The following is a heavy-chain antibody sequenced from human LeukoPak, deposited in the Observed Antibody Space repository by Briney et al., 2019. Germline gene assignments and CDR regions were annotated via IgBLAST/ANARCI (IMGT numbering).Heavy chain of an antibody. J-gene: IGHJ4*02. CDR2: ILHSGSI. Sequence: PSETLSLTCAVSGYSISSAYYWGWIRQPPGKGLEWSGSILHSGSIYYNPSLKSRVTISVDTSKNHFSLKLTSVTAADTAVYYCARDRGVRGEMDFWGQGTLVTVSS. CDR1: GYSISSAYY. V-gene: IGHV4-38-2*02. CDR3: ARDRGVRGEMDF. D-gene: IGHD3-10*01.